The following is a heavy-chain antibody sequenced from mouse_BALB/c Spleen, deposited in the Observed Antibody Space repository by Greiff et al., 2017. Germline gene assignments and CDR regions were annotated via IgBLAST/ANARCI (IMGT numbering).Heavy chain of an antibody. Sequence: EVQGVESGGGLVKPGGSLKLSCAASGFTFSSYAMSWVRQSPEKRLEWVAEISSGGSYTYYPDTVTGRFTISRDNAKNTLYLEMSSLRSEDTAMYYCAREKGWSTRFAYWGQGTLVTVSA. D-gene: IGHD2-3*01. V-gene: IGHV5-9-4*01. CDR1: GFTFSSYA. CDR3: AREKGWSTRFAY. CDR2: ISSGGSYT. J-gene: IGHJ3*01.